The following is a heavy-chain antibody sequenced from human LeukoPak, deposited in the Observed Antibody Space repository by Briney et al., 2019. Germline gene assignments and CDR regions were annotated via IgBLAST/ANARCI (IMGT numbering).Heavy chain of an antibody. CDR1: GFTFSTYG. J-gene: IGHJ4*02. D-gene: IGHD4-23*01. CDR2: IWYNGNT. CDR3: AREEGVDGTSGIND. Sequence: GRSLRLSCAASGFTFSTYGMHWVRQAPGKGLEWVSDIWYNGNTYYADSVKGRFTISRDNSKSTLYLQMNSLRAEDTAVYYCAREEGVDGTSGINDWGQGTLVIVSS. V-gene: IGHV3-33*01.